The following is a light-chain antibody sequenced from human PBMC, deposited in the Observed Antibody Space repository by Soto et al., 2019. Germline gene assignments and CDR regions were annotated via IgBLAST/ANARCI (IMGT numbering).Light chain of an antibody. CDR3: QQYLSTRFT. V-gene: IGKV4-1*01. CDR2: WAS. Sequence: DIVMTQSPDSLALSLGERATIHCKSSQTLFYTSSNKNYLAWYQQRPGQPPKLLIYWASDRESGVPNRFSGSGSGTDFTLTISGLPAEDVALYYCQQYLSTRFTCGLGTKVDIK. CDR1: QTLFYTSSNKNY. J-gene: IGKJ3*01.